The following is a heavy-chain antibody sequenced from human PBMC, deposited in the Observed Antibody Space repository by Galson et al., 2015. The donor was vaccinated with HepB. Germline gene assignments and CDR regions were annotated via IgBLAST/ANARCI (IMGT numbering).Heavy chain of an antibody. Sequence: SVKVSCKASGYTFTSYGISWVRHAPGQGLEWMGWISAYNGNTNYAQKLQGRVTMTTDTSTSTAYMELRSLRSDDTAVYYCARDIVVVPAASRGYYYYMDVWGKGTTVTVSS. J-gene: IGHJ6*03. D-gene: IGHD2-2*01. CDR3: ARDIVVVPAASRGYYYYMDV. V-gene: IGHV1-18*01. CDR1: GYTFTSYG. CDR2: ISAYNGNT.